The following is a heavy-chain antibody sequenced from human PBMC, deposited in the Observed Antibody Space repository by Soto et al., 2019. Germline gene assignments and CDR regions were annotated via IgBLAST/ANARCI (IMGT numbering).Heavy chain of an antibody. CDR1: GGSISSGGYY. D-gene: IGHD3-10*01. CDR2: IYYSGST. J-gene: IGHJ6*02. V-gene: IGHV4-31*03. Sequence: SETLSLTCTVSGGSISSGGYYWSWIRRHPGKGLEWIGYIYYSGSTYYNPSLKSRVTISVDTSKNQFSLKLSSVTAADTAVYYCARDRITMVRGVIIPYYYGMDVWGQGPTVTVS. CDR3: ARDRITMVRGVIIPYYYGMDV.